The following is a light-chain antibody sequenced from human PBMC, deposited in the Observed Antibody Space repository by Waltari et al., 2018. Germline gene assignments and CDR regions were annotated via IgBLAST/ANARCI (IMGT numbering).Light chain of an antibody. J-gene: IGLJ2*01. CDR3: AAWDDSLRGQ. Sequence: QSVLTQPPSASGTPGQRVTISCSGSSSNIGSDYVYWYQHLPGAAPKLPIYRNTRRPPGVRDRFSGSKSGTSASLAINGLRAEDEGDYYCAAWDDSLRGQFGGGTKLTVL. CDR2: RNT. V-gene: IGLV1-47*01. CDR1: SSNIGSDY.